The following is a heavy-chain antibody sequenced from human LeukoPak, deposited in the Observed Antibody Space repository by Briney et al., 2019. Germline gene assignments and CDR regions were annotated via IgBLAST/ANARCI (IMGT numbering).Heavy chain of an antibody. CDR3: ASNLTSGPYSFDY. CDR1: WFTFSNLS. J-gene: IGHJ4*02. V-gene: IGHV3-23*01. CDR2: ISGSGDST. Sequence: GSLKLFRSAPWFTFSNLSNAWVRQASGKGLGLVSAISGSGDSTYYADSVKGRFTISRDSSKNTLYLQMNSLRAEDTAVYYCASNLTSGPYSFDYWGQGTLVTVPS. D-gene: IGHD6-19*01.